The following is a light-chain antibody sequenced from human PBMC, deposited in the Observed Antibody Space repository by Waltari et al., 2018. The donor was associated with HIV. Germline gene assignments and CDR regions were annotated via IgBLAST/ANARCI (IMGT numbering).Light chain of an antibody. Sequence: QSALTQPPSASGSPGQSVTISCTGSSSDVGRYNYVSWYQQHPGKAPKLIIYDVPTRPSGVPDRFSGSKSGNTASLTVSGLRAEDEADYYCSSYPGSFPWVFGGGTKLTVL. CDR3: SSYPGSFPWV. CDR2: DVP. CDR1: SSDVGRYNY. V-gene: IGLV2-8*01. J-gene: IGLJ3*02.